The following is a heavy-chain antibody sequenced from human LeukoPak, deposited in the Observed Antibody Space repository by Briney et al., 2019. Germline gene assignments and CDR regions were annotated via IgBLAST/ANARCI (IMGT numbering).Heavy chain of an antibody. V-gene: IGHV1-24*01. CDR2: FDPEDGET. D-gene: IGHD3-3*01. CDR3: ATARVLRFLDWCAFDI. Sequence: ASVKVSCKVSGYTLTELSMHWVRQAPGKGLEWMGGFDPEDGETIYAQKFQGRVTMTEDTSTDTAYMELSSLRSEDTAVYYCATARVLRFLDWCAFDIWGQGTMVTVSS. J-gene: IGHJ3*02. CDR1: GYTLTELS.